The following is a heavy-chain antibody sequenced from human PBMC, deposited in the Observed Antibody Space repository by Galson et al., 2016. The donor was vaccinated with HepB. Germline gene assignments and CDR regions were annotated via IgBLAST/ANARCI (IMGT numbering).Heavy chain of an antibody. CDR2: ISGNGDTT. CDR1: GLTFSSFD. CDR3: AKDLGSGTTPSPDY. J-gene: IGHJ4*02. V-gene: IGHV3-23*01. Sequence: SLRLSCAASGLTFSSFDMSWVRQAPGKGLEWVSAISGNGDTTYYADSVKGRFTISRDNSKNTLFLQMNSLRAEDTAVYYCAKDLGSGTTPSPDYWGQGTLVTVSS. D-gene: IGHD1-7*01.